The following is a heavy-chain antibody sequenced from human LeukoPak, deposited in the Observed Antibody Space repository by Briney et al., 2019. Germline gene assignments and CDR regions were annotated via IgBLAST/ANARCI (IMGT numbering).Heavy chain of an antibody. CDR1: GFTFSSYS. Sequence: PGGSLRLSCAASGFTFSSYSMNWVRQAPGKGLEWVAVTSSDLNVKLYADSVKGRFTIPRDNSRSTLYLQMNSLRPEDTAIYYCAREGYYGSGSPPSLYFDYWGQGTLVTVSS. J-gene: IGHJ4*02. D-gene: IGHD3-10*01. V-gene: IGHV3-30*03. CDR3: AREGYYGSGSPPSLYFDY. CDR2: TSSDLNVK.